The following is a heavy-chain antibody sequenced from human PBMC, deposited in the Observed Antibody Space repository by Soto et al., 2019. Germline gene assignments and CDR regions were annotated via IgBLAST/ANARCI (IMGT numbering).Heavy chain of an antibody. Sequence: PSDTLSLTCAVYGGSFSGYYWSWIRQPPGKGLEWIGEINHSGSTNYNPSLKSRVTISVDTSKSQFSLKLSSVTAADTAVYYCARGGRITIFGVVTSYYYYGMDVWGQGTTVTVSS. D-gene: IGHD3-3*01. J-gene: IGHJ6*02. CDR1: GGSFSGYY. CDR2: INHSGST. V-gene: IGHV4-34*01. CDR3: ARGGRITIFGVVTSYYYYGMDV.